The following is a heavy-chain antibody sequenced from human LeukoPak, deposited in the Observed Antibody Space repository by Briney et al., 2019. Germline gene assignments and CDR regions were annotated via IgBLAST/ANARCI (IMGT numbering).Heavy chain of an antibody. J-gene: IGHJ6*02. Sequence: GGSLRLSCAASGFTFSSYAMSWVRQAPGKGLEWVGRIKSKTDGGTTDYAAPVKGRFTISRDDSKNTLYLQMNSLKTEDTAVYYCTTDDYDSSGYFLVSYYYGMDVWGQGTTVTVSS. CDR2: IKSKTDGGTT. CDR1: GFTFSSYA. CDR3: TTDDYDSSGYFLVSYYYGMDV. D-gene: IGHD3-22*01. V-gene: IGHV3-15*01.